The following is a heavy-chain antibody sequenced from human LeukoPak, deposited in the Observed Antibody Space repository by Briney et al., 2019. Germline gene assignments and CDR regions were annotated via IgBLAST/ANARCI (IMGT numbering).Heavy chain of an antibody. Sequence: SVKVSCKASGGTFSSYAISWVRQPPGQGLEWMGRIIPILGIANYAQKFQGRVTITADKSTSTAYMELSSLRSEDTAVYYCARGLRLGKLSLGYWGQGTLVTVSS. CDR1: GGTFSSYA. CDR3: ARGLRLGKLSLGY. CDR2: IIPILGIA. D-gene: IGHD3-16*02. J-gene: IGHJ4*02. V-gene: IGHV1-69*04.